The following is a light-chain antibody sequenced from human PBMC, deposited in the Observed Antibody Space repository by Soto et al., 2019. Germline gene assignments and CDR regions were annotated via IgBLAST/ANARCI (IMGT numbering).Light chain of an antibody. V-gene: IGLV2-18*02. CDR3: SSYTSSSRXI. CDR1: SSDVGRYDR. J-gene: IGLJ1*01. CDR2: EVT. Sequence: QSVLTQPPSVSGSPGQSVTISCTGTSSDVGRYDRVSWYQQSPGTAPKLIIYEVTNRPSGVPDRFSGSKSGNTASLTISGLQAEDEADFYCSSYTSSSRXIFGTGTKVTVL.